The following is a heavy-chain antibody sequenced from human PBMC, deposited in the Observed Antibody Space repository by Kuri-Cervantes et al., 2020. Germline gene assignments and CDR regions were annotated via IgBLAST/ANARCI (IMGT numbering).Heavy chain of an antibody. Sequence: GSLRLSCTVSGYFISSGYYWGWIRQPPGKGLEWIGSIYHSGSTYYNPSLKSRVTISVGTSKNQFSLKLSSVTAADTAVYYCASEGRYYDSSGYLWGRGTLVTVSS. V-gene: IGHV4-38-2*02. J-gene: IGHJ2*01. CDR2: IYHSGST. CDR3: ASEGRYYDSSGYL. CDR1: GYFISSGYY. D-gene: IGHD3-22*01.